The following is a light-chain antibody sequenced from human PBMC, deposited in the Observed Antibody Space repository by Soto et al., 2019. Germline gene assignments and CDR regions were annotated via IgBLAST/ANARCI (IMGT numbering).Light chain of an antibody. CDR2: GTS. J-gene: IGKJ5*01. CDR1: QSVSSSS. CDR3: QRYGSSPLIT. Sequence: ETVLTQSPGTLSLSPGERPTLSCRASQSVSSSSLAWYQERPGQAPXLXXYGTSSRATGIPDRFSGSGCGTDFTLTISRLEPEDFAVYFCQRYGSSPLITFGQGTRLEIK. V-gene: IGKV3-20*01.